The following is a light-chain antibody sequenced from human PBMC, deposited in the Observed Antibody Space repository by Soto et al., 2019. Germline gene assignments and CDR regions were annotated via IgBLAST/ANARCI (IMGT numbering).Light chain of an antibody. V-gene: IGLV2-23*02. Sequence: QSALTQPASVSGSPGQSITISCTGTSSDVGSYNLVSWYQQHPGKAPKLMICEVSKRPSGVSNRFSGSKSGNTASLTISGLQAEDEADYYCCSYAGSSTWVFGGGTKLTVL. CDR1: SSDVGSYNL. J-gene: IGLJ3*02. CDR3: CSYAGSSTWV. CDR2: EVS.